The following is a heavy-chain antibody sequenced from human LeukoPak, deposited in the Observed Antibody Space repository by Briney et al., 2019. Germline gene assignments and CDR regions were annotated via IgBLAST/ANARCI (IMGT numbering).Heavy chain of an antibody. V-gene: IGHV4-4*07. J-gene: IGHJ4*02. D-gene: IGHD5-18*01. CDR3: ARGPNSYAQPRFDY. CDR1: GGSISSYY. Sequence: KPSETLSLTCTVSGGSISSYYWSWIRQPAGKGLEWIGRIYTSGSTNYNPSLKSRVTMSVDTSKNQFSLKLSSVTAADTAVYYCARGPNSYAQPRFDYWGQGTLVTVSS. CDR2: IYTSGST.